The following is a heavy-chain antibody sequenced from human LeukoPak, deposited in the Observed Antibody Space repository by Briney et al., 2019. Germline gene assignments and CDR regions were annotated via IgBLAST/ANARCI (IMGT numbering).Heavy chain of an antibody. J-gene: IGHJ4*02. CDR3: ARGVEPLAANTLAY. Sequence: GGSLRLSCAASGFTVITNDMTWVRQAPGKGLEWVSVLYSDGNTKYADSVQGRFTISRDNSKNTLSIEMNSLSPDDTAVYYCARGVEPLAANTLAYWGQGTLVTVSS. D-gene: IGHD1-14*01. V-gene: IGHV3-53*01. CDR2: LYSDGNT. CDR1: GFTVITND.